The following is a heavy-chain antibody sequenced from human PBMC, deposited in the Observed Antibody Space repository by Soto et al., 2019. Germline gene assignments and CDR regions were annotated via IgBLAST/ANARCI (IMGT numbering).Heavy chain of an antibody. Sequence: GGSLRLSCAASGFTFSSYAMSWVRQAPGKGLEWVSAISGSGGSTYYADSVKGRFTISRDNSKNTLYLQMNSLRAEDTAVYYCAKVTFGGVIVTFHACDIWGQGTMVTVSS. CDR2: ISGSGGST. V-gene: IGHV3-23*01. J-gene: IGHJ3*02. CDR1: GFTFSSYA. D-gene: IGHD3-16*02. CDR3: AKVTFGGVIVTFHACDI.